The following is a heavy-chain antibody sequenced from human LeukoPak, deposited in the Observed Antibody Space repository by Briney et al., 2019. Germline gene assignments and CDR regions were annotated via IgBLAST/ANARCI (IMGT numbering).Heavy chain of an antibody. D-gene: IGHD6-13*01. Sequence: GGSLRLSCAASGVTLSNYAVAWVRQAPGKGLEWVSGIIATGERIYYATSVKGRFTISRDNSKNTVSLHMSSLRAEDTALYYCARELDLPGPAGLDALDMWGHGTMVTVSS. V-gene: IGHV3-23*01. J-gene: IGHJ3*02. CDR3: ARELDLPGPAGLDALDM. CDR1: GVTLSNYA. CDR2: IIATGERI.